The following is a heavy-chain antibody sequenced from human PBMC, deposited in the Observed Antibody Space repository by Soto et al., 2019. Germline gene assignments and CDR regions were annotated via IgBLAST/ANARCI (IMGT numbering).Heavy chain of an antibody. CDR2: IKQDGSEK. J-gene: IGHJ5*02. D-gene: IGHD2-2*01. Sequence: GGSLRLSCAASGFTFSIYWMSWVRQAPGKGLEWVANIKQDGSEKNYVDSVKGRFTTSRDNAKNSVYLQMNSLRAEDTAVYYCAREEGKYCSSTSCYFRFDPWGQGTLVTVSS. V-gene: IGHV3-7*01. CDR1: GFTFSIYW. CDR3: AREEGKYCSSTSCYFRFDP.